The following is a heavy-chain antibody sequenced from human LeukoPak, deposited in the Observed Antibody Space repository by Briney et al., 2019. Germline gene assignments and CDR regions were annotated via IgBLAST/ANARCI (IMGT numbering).Heavy chain of an antibody. V-gene: IGHV1-18*01. CDR2: ISAYNGNT. CDR1: GYTFTSYG. D-gene: IGHD3-10*01. Sequence: GASVKVSCKASGYTFTSYGISWVRQAPGQGLEWMGWISAYNGNTNYAQKLQGRVTMTTDTSTNTAYMDLRSLRSDDTAVYYCARLRFGELFEDYWGQGTLVTVSS. J-gene: IGHJ4*02. CDR3: ARLRFGELFEDY.